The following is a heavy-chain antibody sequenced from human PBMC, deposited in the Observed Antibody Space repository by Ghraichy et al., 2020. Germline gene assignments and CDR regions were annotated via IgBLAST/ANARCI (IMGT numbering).Heavy chain of an antibody. Sequence: LNISCEASGFTFTSYSINWVRQAPGKGLEWVSYISGSTTLMSYADSVRGRFTISRDNAKNAVYLQMNSLRVEDTAVYYCARDRQSVAFDYWGQGTLATVSS. V-gene: IGHV3-48*01. J-gene: IGHJ4*02. CDR2: ISGSTTLM. CDR3: ARDRQSVAFDY. CDR1: GFTFTSYS. D-gene: IGHD2-15*01.